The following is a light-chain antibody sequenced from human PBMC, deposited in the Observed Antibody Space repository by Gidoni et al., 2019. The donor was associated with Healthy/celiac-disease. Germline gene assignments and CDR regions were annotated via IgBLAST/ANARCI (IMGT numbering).Light chain of an antibody. J-gene: IGKJ4*01. V-gene: IGKV1-8*01. CDR2: AAS. CDR1: QGISSY. Sequence: AIRMTQPPSSFSASTGDRVTITCRASQGISSYLAWYQQKPGKAPKLLIYAASTLQSGVPSRFSGSGSGTDFTLTISGLQSEDFATYYWQQYYSYPLTFGGGTKVEIK. CDR3: QQYYSYPLT.